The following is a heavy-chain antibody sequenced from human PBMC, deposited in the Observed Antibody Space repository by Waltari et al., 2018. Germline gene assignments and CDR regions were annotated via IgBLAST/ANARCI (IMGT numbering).Heavy chain of an antibody. J-gene: IGHJ3*01. D-gene: IGHD5-12*01. V-gene: IGHV4-34*01. CDR1: GGSFRSYC. CDR3: ARISGLDYATPM. Sequence: QVQLQQWGAGLLKPSETLSLTCGVRGGSFRSYCWSWIRQSPGTGLEWIGEINHAGNILSNPSLKSRVTMSLDTARNQFSLDVKSVIAADTAVYFCARISGLDYATPMWGLGTVVTVSS. CDR2: INHAGNI.